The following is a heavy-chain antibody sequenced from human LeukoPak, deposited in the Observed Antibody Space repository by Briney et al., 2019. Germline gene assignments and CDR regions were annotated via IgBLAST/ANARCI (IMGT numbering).Heavy chain of an antibody. CDR1: GFTFIRYA. V-gene: IGHV3-23*01. J-gene: IGHJ4*02. D-gene: IGHD1-26*01. Sequence: GGSLRLSCAASGFTFIRYAMSWVRQPPGKGLEWDSRISGRGDTANYADSVKGRFTISRDNSRNTLYLQMNSLRAGDTAVYYCASLYSDYGDYWGQGALVTVSS. CDR3: ASLYSDYGDY. CDR2: ISGRGDTA.